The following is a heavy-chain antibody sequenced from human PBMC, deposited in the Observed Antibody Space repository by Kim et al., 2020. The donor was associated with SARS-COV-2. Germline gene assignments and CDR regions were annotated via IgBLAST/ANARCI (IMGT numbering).Heavy chain of an antibody. CDR3: AKERVLRGNIFGY. J-gene: IGHJ4*02. Sequence: YFADSVRGRFTISRDNSKNTVSLQMNSLRVEDTAVYYCAKERVLRGNIFGYWGQGTLVTVSS. D-gene: IGHD3-16*01. V-gene: IGHV3-30*02.